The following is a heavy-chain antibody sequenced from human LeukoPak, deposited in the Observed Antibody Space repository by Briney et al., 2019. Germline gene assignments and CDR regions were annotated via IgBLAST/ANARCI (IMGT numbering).Heavy chain of an antibody. J-gene: IGHJ4*02. V-gene: IGHV3-15*01. CDR1: GFSFNNAW. Sequence: GGSLRLSCAASGFSFNNAWMSWVRQAPGKGLEWVGRIKSKTDGGTTDYAAPVKGRFTISRDDSKNTVYLQMNSLKTEDTAVYYCTRKGAAAFSDYWGQGTLVTVSS. D-gene: IGHD6-13*01. CDR2: IKSKTDGGTT. CDR3: TRKGAAAFSDY.